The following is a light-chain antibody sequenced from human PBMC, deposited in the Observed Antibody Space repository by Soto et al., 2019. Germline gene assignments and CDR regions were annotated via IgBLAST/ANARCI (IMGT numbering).Light chain of an antibody. J-gene: IGKJ4*01. CDR1: QSVSSSF. CDR3: QERSNWPQLT. CDR2: GAS. V-gene: IGKV3D-20*02. Sequence: PGERATLSCRASQSVSSSFLAWYQQKPGQAPRLLIYGASGRATGIPDRFSGSGSGTDFTLTISSLEPEDFAVYFCQERSNWPQLTFGGGTKVEIK.